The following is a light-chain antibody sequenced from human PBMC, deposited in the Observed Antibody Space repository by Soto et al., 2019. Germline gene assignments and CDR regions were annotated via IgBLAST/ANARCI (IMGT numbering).Light chain of an antibody. CDR1: SSDVGGYNS. Sequence: QSALTQPRSVSGSPGQSVTISCTGTSSDVGGYNSVSWYQHHPGKAPKLMIYDVTKRPSGVPDRFSGSKSGNTASLTISGFQAEDEADYYCCLYAGSRVVFGGGTKVTVL. CDR3: CLYAGSRVV. J-gene: IGLJ2*01. CDR2: DVT. V-gene: IGLV2-11*01.